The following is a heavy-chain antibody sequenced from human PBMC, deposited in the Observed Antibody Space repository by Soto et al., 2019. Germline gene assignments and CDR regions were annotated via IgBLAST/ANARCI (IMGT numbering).Heavy chain of an antibody. Sequence: EVQLVESGGGLVQPGGSLRLSCAASGFTFSSYSMNWVRQAPGKGLEWVSYISSSSSTIYYADSVKGRFTISRDNAKNSLYLQMNSLRAEHTAVYYCARDSGELLWFGELFGFDYWGQGTLVTVSS. CDR1: GFTFSSYS. CDR3: ARDSGELLWFGELFGFDY. J-gene: IGHJ4*02. CDR2: ISSSSSTI. V-gene: IGHV3-48*01. D-gene: IGHD3-10*01.